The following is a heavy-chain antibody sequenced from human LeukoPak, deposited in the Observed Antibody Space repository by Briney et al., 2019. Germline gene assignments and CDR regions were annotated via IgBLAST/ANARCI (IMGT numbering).Heavy chain of an antibody. CDR2: INPSGGST. J-gene: IGHJ3*02. D-gene: IGHD1-1*01. CDR1: GYTFTSYY. Sequence: ASVKVSCKASGYTFTSYYMHWVRQAPGQGLEWMGIINPSGGSTSYAQKFQGRVTMTRDMSTSTVYMELSSLRSEDTAVYYCARDFNEPNDAFDIWGQGTMVTVSS. CDR3: ARDFNEPNDAFDI. V-gene: IGHV1-46*01.